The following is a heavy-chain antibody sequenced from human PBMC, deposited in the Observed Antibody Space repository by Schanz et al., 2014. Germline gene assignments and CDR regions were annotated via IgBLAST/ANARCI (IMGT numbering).Heavy chain of an antibody. J-gene: IGHJ6*03. D-gene: IGHD3-3*01. CDR1: GYTFTSYG. CDR2: MNPKTGNT. CDR3: ARAIKGKVAIFGVIAAQNYYYMDV. Sequence: QVQLVQSGAEVKKPGASVKVSCKASGYTFTSYGISWVRQAPGQGLEWMGWMNPKTGNTDHAQKFQGRVSLTWDTSTSTAYLDLSRLRAEDTGVYYCARAIKGKVAIFGVIAAQNYYYMDVWGKGTTVTVSS. V-gene: IGHV1-8*02.